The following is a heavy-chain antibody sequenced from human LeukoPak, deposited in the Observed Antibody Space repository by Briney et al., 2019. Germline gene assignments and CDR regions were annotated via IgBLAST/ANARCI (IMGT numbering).Heavy chain of an antibody. V-gene: IGHV1-46*01. CDR1: GYTFTSYY. J-gene: IGHJ4*02. CDR3: VRDTIFGVVMTYYFDY. CDR2: INPSGGST. Sequence: GASVKVSCKASGYTFTSYYMHWVRQAPGQGLEWMGIINPSGGSTSYAQKFQGRVTTTRDPSTSTVYMELSSLRSEDTAVYYCVRDTIFGVVMTYYFDYWGQGTLVTVSS. D-gene: IGHD3-3*01.